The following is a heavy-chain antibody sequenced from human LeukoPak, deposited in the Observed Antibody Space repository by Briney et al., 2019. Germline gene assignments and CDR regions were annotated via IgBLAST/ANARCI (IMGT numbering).Heavy chain of an antibody. V-gene: IGHV1-2*02. CDR3: ARDESMFYVDYFDD. Sequence: ASVKVSCKASGYTFTDYYIHWVRQAPGQGLEWMGGINPNSGYTKYPQKFQGRVTVTRDTSINTAYMDLTGLTSDDTAIYYCARDESMFYVDYFDDWGQGTLVTVSS. D-gene: IGHD3-10*02. CDR2: INPNSGYT. CDR1: GYTFTDYY. J-gene: IGHJ4*02.